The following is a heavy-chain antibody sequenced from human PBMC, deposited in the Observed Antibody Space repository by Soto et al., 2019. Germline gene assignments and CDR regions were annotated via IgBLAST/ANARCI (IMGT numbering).Heavy chain of an antibody. J-gene: IGHJ4*02. V-gene: IGHV3-30-3*01. CDR3: ATVWGDSGRDYFDH. CDR2: ISHDGTNK. CDR1: GFPFSSYA. D-gene: IGHD1-26*01. Sequence: QVQLVESGGGVVQPGTSLRLSCAASGFPFSSYAIHWVRQAPGKGLEWAAFISHDGTNKYYADSVKGRFTISRDNSKNTLYLQMNSLRAGDTAVYYCATVWGDSGRDYFDHWGQGTLVTVSS.